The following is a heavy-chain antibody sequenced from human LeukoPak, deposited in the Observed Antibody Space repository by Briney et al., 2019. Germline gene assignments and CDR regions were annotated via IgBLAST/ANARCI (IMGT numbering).Heavy chain of an antibody. J-gene: IGHJ4*02. CDR3: ASQQWLGGFDY. D-gene: IGHD6-19*01. V-gene: IGHV3-53*01. Sequence: GGSLRLSCAASGFTVSSNYMSWVHQAPGKGLEWVSVIYTGGTTYYADSVKGRFTVSRDSSKNTLYLQMSSLRVEDTAVYYCASQQWLGGFDYWGQGTLVTVSS. CDR1: GFTVSSNY. CDR2: IYTGGTT.